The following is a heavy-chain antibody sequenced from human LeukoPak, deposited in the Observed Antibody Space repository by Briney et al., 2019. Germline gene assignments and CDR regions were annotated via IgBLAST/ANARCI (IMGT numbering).Heavy chain of an antibody. CDR1: RFIFSNYY. V-gene: IGHV3-11*01. CDR3: ARAGTYGGYKVFDN. J-gene: IGHJ5*02. CDR2: IGADGSSE. Sequence: GGSLRLSCAASRFIFSNYYMSWIRQTPGKGLGWIANIGADGSSEYYADSAKGRFTISTDKARNSLFLQMNSLRVEDTAVYFCARAGTYGGYKVFDNWGQGILVTVSS. D-gene: IGHD5-12*01.